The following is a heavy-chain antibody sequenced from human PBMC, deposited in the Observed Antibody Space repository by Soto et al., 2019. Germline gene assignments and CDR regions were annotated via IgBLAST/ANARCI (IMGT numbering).Heavy chain of an antibody. CDR1: GFTFSSYA. Sequence: GGSLRLSCAASGFTFSSYAMSWVRQAPGKGLEWVSAISGSGGSTYYADSVKGRFTISRDNSKNTLYLQMNSLRAEDTAVYYCAKDQGVKWTKRAYYFDYWGQGTLVTVSS. D-gene: IGHD1-26*01. CDR3: AKDQGVKWTKRAYYFDY. J-gene: IGHJ4*02. V-gene: IGHV3-23*01. CDR2: ISGSGGST.